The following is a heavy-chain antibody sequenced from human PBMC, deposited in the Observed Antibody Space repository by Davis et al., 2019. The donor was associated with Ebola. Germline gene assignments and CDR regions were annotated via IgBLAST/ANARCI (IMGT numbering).Heavy chain of an antibody. CDR1: GFTFSSYA. V-gene: IGHV3-23*01. CDR3: AKDLGHIVVVIAPTFFDY. J-gene: IGHJ4*02. Sequence: GESLKISCVASGFTFSSYAMSWVRQAPGKGLEWVSAISGSGGSTYYADSVKGRFTISRDNSKNTLYLQMNSLRAEDTAVYYCAKDLGHIVVVIAPTFFDYWGQGTLVTVSS. D-gene: IGHD2-21*01. CDR2: ISGSGGST.